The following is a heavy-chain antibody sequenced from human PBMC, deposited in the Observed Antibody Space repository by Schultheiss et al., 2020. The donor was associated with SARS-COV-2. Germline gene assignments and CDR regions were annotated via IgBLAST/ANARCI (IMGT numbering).Heavy chain of an antibody. CDR1: GGSISSGGYY. CDR2: IYYSGST. Sequence: SQTLSLTCTVSGGSISSGGYYWSWIRQPPGKGLEWIGYIYYSGSTNYNPSLKSRVTISVDTSKNQFSLKLSSVTAADTAVYYCAGQVGSYMNWFDPWGQGTLVTVSS. CDR3: AGQVGSYMNWFDP. J-gene: IGHJ5*02. V-gene: IGHV4-30-4*08. D-gene: IGHD1-26*01.